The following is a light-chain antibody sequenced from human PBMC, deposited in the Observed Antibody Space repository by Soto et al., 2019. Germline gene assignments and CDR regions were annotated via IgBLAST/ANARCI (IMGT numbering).Light chain of an antibody. CDR2: GAS. CDR1: ETVTSNY. CDR3: QQSAT. V-gene: IGKV3-20*01. Sequence: EIVMTQSPATLSVSPGERATLSCGASETVTSNYLAWYQQKPGQAPRLLIYGASSRATGIPDRFSGSGSGTDFTLTISRLEPEDFAVYYCQQSATFGPGTKVDIK. J-gene: IGKJ3*01.